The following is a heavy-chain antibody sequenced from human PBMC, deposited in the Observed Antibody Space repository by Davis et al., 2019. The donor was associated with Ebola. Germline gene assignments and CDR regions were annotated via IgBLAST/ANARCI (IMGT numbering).Heavy chain of an antibody. J-gene: IGHJ4*02. CDR1: GFTFSSYA. Sequence: GGSLRLSCAASGFTFSSYAMSWVRQAPGKGLEWVSSISSSGGTTYYTDSVKGRFTISRDYSKNTLSLQMNSLRAEDTAVYYCAKADPQQYFDYWGQGTLVTVSS. CDR2: ISSSGGTT. V-gene: IGHV3-23*01. CDR3: AKADPQQYFDY.